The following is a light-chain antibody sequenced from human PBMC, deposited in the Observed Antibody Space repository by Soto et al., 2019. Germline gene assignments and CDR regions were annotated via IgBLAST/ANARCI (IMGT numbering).Light chain of an antibody. CDR3: QQYNISPHT. V-gene: IGKV1D-16*01. CDR2: GAS. CDR1: QDINSY. Sequence: DVQMTQSPSSLSASVGDRVTITCRASQDINSYLAWYQQKPGNAPKSLIYGASSLQTGVPSRFSGSESGKDFTLTISNLQPEDSATYYCQQYNISPHTFGGGTKVEIK. J-gene: IGKJ4*01.